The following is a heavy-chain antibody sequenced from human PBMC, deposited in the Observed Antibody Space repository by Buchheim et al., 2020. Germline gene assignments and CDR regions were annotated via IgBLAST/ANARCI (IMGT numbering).Heavy chain of an antibody. CDR2: ITDGGRT. Sequence: EVQLLESGGGLVQPGGSLRLSCAASGFTFSSYAMSWVRQVPGKGLEWVSAITDGGRTYYADSVKGRFTISRANSHNTLYLQMNSLRAEDTAVYYCAKDGRPYSSSWFDCWGQGTL. D-gene: IGHD6-13*01. CDR3: AKDGRPYSSSWFDC. V-gene: IGHV3-23*01. CDR1: GFTFSSYA. J-gene: IGHJ4*02.